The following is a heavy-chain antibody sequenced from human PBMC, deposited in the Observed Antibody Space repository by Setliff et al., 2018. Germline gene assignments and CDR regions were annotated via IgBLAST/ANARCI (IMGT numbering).Heavy chain of an antibody. Sequence: SVKVSCKASGGTFSSYDISWVRQAPGQGLEWMGRIIPIFGTANYAQKFQGRVTITADKSTSTAYVELSRLRSEDTAVYYCAISTIFGVVSPTPDAFDIWGQGTIVTVSS. D-gene: IGHD3-3*01. V-gene: IGHV1-69*06. CDR1: GGTFSSYD. CDR2: IIPIFGTA. CDR3: AISTIFGVVSPTPDAFDI. J-gene: IGHJ3*02.